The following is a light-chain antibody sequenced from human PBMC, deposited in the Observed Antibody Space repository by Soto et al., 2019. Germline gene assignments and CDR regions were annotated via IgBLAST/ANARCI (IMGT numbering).Light chain of an antibody. CDR1: QSVSSSY. Sequence: EIVLTQSPGTLSLSPGERATLSCRASQSVSSSYLARYQQKPGQAPRLLIYGASSRATGIPDRFSGSGSGTDFTLTISRLEPEYFAVYYCQQYDSSLGLTFGGGTKVEIK. J-gene: IGKJ4*01. CDR3: QQYDSSLGLT. V-gene: IGKV3-20*01. CDR2: GAS.